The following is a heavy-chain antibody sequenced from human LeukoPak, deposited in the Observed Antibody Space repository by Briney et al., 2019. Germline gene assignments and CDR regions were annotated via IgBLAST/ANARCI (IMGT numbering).Heavy chain of an antibody. D-gene: IGHD3-22*01. V-gene: IGHV1-69*13. CDR1: GGTFISYA. Sequence: GASVKVSCKASGGTFISYAISWVRQAPGQGLEWMGGIIPIFGTANYAQKFQGRVTITADESTSTAYMELSSLRSEDTAVYYCARDDPGNYYDSGRRGGFDYWGQGTLVTVSS. J-gene: IGHJ4*02. CDR3: ARDDPGNYYDSGRRGGFDY. CDR2: IIPIFGTA.